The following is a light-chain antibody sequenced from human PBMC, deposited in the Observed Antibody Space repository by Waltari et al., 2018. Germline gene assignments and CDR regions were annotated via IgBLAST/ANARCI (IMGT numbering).Light chain of an antibody. V-gene: IGLV3-27*01. Sequence: SYALTQPSSVSVSPGQTARITCSGDVLGKQFIRWFQQKPGQAPVLLIFRDSERPSGIPERFSGSSSGTTVTLTISGAQVEDEADYYCFTVDDNSLRLFGGGTKLTVL. CDR1: VLGKQF. J-gene: IGLJ2*01. CDR2: RDS. CDR3: FTVDDNSLRL.